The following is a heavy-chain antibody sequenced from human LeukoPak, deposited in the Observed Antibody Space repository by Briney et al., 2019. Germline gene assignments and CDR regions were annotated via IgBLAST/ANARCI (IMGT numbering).Heavy chain of an antibody. D-gene: IGHD3-22*01. J-gene: IGHJ1*01. V-gene: IGHV1-3*01. CDR2: VNAGNGNT. CDR3: ARVPLYDSNDYYYPH. CDR1: GYTFTSYA. Sequence: AASVNVSCKASGYTFTSYAMHWVRQAPGQRLEWTGWVNAGNGNTKYSQKFQGRVTITRDTSANTAYMELSSLRSEDTAVYYCARVPLYDSNDYYYPHWGQGTVVTVSS.